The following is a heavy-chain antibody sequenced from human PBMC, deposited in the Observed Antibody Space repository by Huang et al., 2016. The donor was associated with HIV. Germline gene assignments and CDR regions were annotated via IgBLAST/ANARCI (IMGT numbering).Heavy chain of an antibody. Sequence: EVQLVQSGAEVKKPGESLKISCKGSGYRFRSNWIGWVRQMPGKGLEWMGIIDPGDHDTRYTPSFQGQVTISADKSINTAYLQWSSLKASDTAMYYCARLIGSPSFYYGLDVWGQGTTVTVSS. CDR3: ARLIGSPSFYYGLDV. CDR2: IDPGDHDT. D-gene: IGHD3-10*01. V-gene: IGHV5-51*01. CDR1: GYRFRSNW. J-gene: IGHJ6*02.